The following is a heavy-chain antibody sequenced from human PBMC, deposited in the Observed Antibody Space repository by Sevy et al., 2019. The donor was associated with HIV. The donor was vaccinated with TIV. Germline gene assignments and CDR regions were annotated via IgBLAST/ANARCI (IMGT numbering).Heavy chain of an antibody. V-gene: IGHV1-2*02. CDR1: GYTFTGYY. Sequence: ASVKVSCKASGYTFTGYYMHWVRQAPGQGLEWMGWINPNSGGTNYAQKFQGRVTMTRDTSISTAYMELSRLRSDDTAVYYCAREFRSYRKDFDYWGQGTLVTVSS. CDR3: AREFRSYRKDFDY. CDR2: INPNSGGT. D-gene: IGHD5-18*01. J-gene: IGHJ4*02.